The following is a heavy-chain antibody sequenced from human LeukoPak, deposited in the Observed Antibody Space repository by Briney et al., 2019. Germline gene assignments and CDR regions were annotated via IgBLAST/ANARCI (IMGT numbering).Heavy chain of an antibody. CDR3: ARSPTDYGDYLGDAFDI. J-gene: IGHJ3*02. CDR1: GGSISTYY. Sequence: PSETLSLTCTVSGGSISTYYWSWIRQPPGKGLEWIGYIHYSESTNYNPSLKSRVTMSVDTSKNQFSLKLSSVTAADTAVYYCARSPTDYGDYLGDAFDIWGQGTMVTVSS. V-gene: IGHV4-59*12. CDR2: IHYSEST. D-gene: IGHD4-17*01.